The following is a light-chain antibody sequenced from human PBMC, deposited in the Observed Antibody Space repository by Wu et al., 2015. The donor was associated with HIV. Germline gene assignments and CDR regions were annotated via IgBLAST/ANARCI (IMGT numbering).Light chain of an antibody. Sequence: EIVMTQSPATLSVSPGERATLFCRASQSISSKLVWYQQRPGQAPRLLIYGASTRATDIPARFSGSGSGTEFTLTISGMQSEDFAVYYCQQYHNWQTFGRGTKVEIK. CDR1: QSISSK. V-gene: IGKV3-15*01. CDR3: QQYHNWQT. CDR2: GAS. J-gene: IGKJ1*01.